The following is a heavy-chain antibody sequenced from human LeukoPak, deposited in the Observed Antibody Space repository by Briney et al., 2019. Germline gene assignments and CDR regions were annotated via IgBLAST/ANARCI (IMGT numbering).Heavy chain of an antibody. V-gene: IGHV4-61*01. CDR3: ARARKDAVVIVPATGIGFHV. Sequence: SGTLSLTCSVSGDSVSSNSYYWTWIRQPPGKGLEWIGYLFRGDNTDYNPSLQSRVAMSADRSKNQISLKLTSVTAADTAVYFCARARKDAVVIVPATGIGFHVWGQGTKVTVSS. D-gene: IGHD2/OR15-2a*01. J-gene: IGHJ3*01. CDR1: GDSVSSNSYY. CDR2: LFRGDNT.